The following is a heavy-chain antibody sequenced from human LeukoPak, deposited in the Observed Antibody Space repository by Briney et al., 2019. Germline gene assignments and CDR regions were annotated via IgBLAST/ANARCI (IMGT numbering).Heavy chain of an antibody. J-gene: IGHJ6*02. CDR1: GFTFSSYS. CDR3: ARVDDSSGYYSLRYYYGMDV. CDR2: ISSSSSYI. Sequence: GGSLRLSCAASGFTFSSYSMNWVRQAPGKGLEWVSSISSSSSYIYYADSVKGRFTISRDNAKNSLYLQMNSLRAEDTAVYYCARVDDSSGYYSLRYYYGMDVWGQGTTVTVSS. V-gene: IGHV3-21*01. D-gene: IGHD3-22*01.